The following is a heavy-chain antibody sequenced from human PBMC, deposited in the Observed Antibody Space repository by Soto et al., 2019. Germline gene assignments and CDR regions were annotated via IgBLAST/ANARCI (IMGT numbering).Heavy chain of an antibody. V-gene: IGHV3-23*01. CDR1: GFTFSSYA. Sequence: GGSLRLSCAASGFTFSSYAMSWVRQAPGKGLEWVSAISGSGGSTYYADSMKGRFTISRDNSKNTLYLQMNSLRAEDTAVYYCAKLSGYSGYEIDYWGQGTLVTVSS. J-gene: IGHJ4*02. CDR3: AKLSGYSGYEIDY. CDR2: ISGSGGST. D-gene: IGHD5-12*01.